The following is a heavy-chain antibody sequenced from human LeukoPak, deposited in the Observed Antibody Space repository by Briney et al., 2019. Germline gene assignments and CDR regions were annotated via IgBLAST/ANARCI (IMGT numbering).Heavy chain of an antibody. CDR3: ASPRRIVVVPGWDWAFDI. D-gene: IGHD2-21*01. V-gene: IGHV3-48*04. Sequence: AGGSLRLSCAASGFTFSSYSMNWVRQAPGKGLEWVSYISSSSSTIYCADSVKGRFTISRDNAKNSLYLQMNSLRAEDTAVYYCASPRRIVVVPGWDWAFDIWGQGTMVTVSS. CDR1: GFTFSSYS. J-gene: IGHJ3*02. CDR2: ISSSSSTI.